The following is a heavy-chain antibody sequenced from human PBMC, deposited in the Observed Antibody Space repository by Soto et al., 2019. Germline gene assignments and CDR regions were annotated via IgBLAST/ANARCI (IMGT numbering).Heavy chain of an antibody. Sequence: QVQLQQSGPGLVKPSQTLSLTCAVSGVSVGSDAYYWSWIRQHPGKGLEWVGFVSHRGNTYYIPSLKSRLTLSVDMSRNQFFLHLTSVTAADTAVYFCARYRFTAAWSKFDYWGQGTLVTVSS. CDR1: GVSVGSDAYY. J-gene: IGHJ4*02. CDR3: ARYRFTAAWSKFDY. D-gene: IGHD3-16*02. V-gene: IGHV4-31*11. CDR2: VSHRGNT.